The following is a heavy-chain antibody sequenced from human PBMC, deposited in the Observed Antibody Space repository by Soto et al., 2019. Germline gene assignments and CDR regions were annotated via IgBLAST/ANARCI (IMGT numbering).Heavy chain of an antibody. CDR3: ARPVRCSGGSCYHRGPGHYYYYMDV. Sequence: PSETLSLTCTVSGGSISSSSYYWGWIRQPRGKGLEWIGSIYYSGSTYYNPSLKSRVTISVDTSKNQFSLKLSSVTAADTAVYYCARPVRCSGGSCYHRGPGHYYYYMDVWGKGTTVTVSS. D-gene: IGHD2-15*01. CDR2: IYYSGST. CDR1: GGSISSSSYY. J-gene: IGHJ6*03. V-gene: IGHV4-39*01.